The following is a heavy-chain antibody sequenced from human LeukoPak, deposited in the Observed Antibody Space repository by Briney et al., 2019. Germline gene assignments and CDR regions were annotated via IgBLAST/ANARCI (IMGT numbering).Heavy chain of an antibody. D-gene: IGHD5-18*01. J-gene: IGHJ4*02. V-gene: IGHV4-59*01. CDR2: IYNSVST. Sequence: SETLSLTCSVSGGSINDYYWSWIRQPPGKGLEWIGYIYNSVSTNYNPSLKSRVTISLDTSKNQFSLKLTSVTAADTAVYYCARKTPMAEAYYFDYWGQGTLVTVSS. CDR3: ARKTPMAEAYYFDY. CDR1: GGSINDYY.